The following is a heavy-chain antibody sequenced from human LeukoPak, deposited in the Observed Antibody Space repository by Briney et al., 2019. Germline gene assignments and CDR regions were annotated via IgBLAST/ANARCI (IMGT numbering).Heavy chain of an antibody. Sequence: PGRSLRFSCAASGFTFSSYGMHWVRQAPGKGLEWVAVISYDGSNKYYADSVKGRFTISRDNSKNTLYLQMNSLRAEDTAVYYCAKDKEWLTSDGVKDYWGQGTLVTVSS. J-gene: IGHJ4*02. CDR1: GFTFSSYG. CDR3: AKDKEWLTSDGVKDY. V-gene: IGHV3-30*18. D-gene: IGHD6-19*01. CDR2: ISYDGSNK.